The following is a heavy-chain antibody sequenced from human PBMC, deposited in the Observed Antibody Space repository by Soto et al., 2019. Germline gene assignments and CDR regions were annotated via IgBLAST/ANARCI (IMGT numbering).Heavy chain of an antibody. D-gene: IGHD6-13*01. J-gene: IGHJ4*02. V-gene: IGHV4-59*01. CDR2: IHYSGTT. CDR3: AAGEASSRNLAPYYLDF. CDR1: GGSMRNYF. Sequence: SETLSLTCTVSGGSMRNYFWTWIRQPPGKGLEWIGYIHYSGTTSFFPSYNPSLRILVTISEDTSKNQFSLKLLSVTTADTAVYFCAAGEASSRNLAPYYLDFWGQGTLVTVSS.